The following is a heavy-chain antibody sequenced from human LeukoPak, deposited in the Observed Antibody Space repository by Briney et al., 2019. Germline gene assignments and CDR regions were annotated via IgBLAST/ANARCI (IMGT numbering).Heavy chain of an antibody. J-gene: IGHJ5*02. Sequence: GASVKVSCKASGYTFTGYYMHWVRQAPGQGLEWMGRINPNSGGTNYAQKFRGRVTMTRDTSISTAYMELSRLRSDDTAVYYCRAVAVFFEKNWFDPWGQGTLVTVSS. D-gene: IGHD6-19*01. CDR2: INPNSGGT. V-gene: IGHV1-2*06. CDR1: GYTFTGYY. CDR3: RAVAVFFEKNWFDP.